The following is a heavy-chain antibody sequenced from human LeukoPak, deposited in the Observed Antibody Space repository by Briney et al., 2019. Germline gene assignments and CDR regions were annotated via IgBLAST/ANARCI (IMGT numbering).Heavy chain of an antibody. D-gene: IGHD3-22*01. J-gene: IGHJ5*02. CDR2: IWYDGSNK. CDR1: GFTFSSYG. Sequence: GRSLRLSCAASGFTFSSYGMHWVRQAPGKGLEWVAVIWYDGSNKYYADSVKGRFTISRDNSKNTLYLQMNSLRAEDTAVYYCARGPSGWLHNWFDPWGQGTLVTVSS. V-gene: IGHV3-33*01. CDR3: ARGPSGWLHNWFDP.